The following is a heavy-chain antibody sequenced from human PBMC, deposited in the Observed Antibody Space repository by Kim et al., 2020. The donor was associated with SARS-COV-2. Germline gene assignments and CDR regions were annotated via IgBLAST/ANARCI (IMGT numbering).Heavy chain of an antibody. CDR3: ARGGGFCLVEWLVLCRSDAHWFDP. D-gene: IGHD6-19*01. V-gene: IGHV4-34*01. Sequence: SETLSLTCAVYGGSFSGYYWSWIRQPPGKGLEWIGEINHSGSTNYNPSLKSRVTISVDTSKNQFSLKLSSVTAADTAVYYCARGGGFCLVEWLVLCRSDAHWFDPWGQGTLVTVSS. CDR2: INHSGST. J-gene: IGHJ5*02. CDR1: GGSFSGYY.